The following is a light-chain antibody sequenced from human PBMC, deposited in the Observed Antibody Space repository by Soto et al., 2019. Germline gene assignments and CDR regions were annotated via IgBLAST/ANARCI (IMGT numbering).Light chain of an antibody. CDR1: QTIRSNY. CDR2: GAS. J-gene: IGKJ1*01. Sequence: ETVLTQSPGTLSLSPGERATLSCRASQTIRSNYLAWYRQTPGQAPRLLIYGASSRATGIPDRFSGSGSGTDFTLTISRLEPEDFAVYYCQQYGSSWTFGQGTKVEIK. CDR3: QQYGSSWT. V-gene: IGKV3-20*01.